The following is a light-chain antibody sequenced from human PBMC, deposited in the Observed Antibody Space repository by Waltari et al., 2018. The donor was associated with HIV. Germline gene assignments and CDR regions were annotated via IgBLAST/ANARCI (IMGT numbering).Light chain of an antibody. V-gene: IGLV2-14*01. J-gene: IGLJ1*01. CDR2: EVS. CDR3: SSYTSSSTSHV. CDR1: SSDVGGYNY. Sequence: QSALTQPASVSGSPGQSIPISCTGTSSDVGGYNYVSRYQQHPGKAPKLMIYEVSNRPSGVSNRFSGSKSGNTASLTISGLQAEDEADYYCSSYTSSSTSHVFGTGTKVTAL.